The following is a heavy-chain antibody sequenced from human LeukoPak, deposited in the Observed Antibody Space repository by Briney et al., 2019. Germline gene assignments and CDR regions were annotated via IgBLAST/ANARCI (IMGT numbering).Heavy chain of an antibody. CDR2: INPDTGDK. D-gene: IGHD3-10*01. Sequence: ASVKVSCKASGYTYTYCYINWVRQASGQGLEWMTWINPDTGDKGYARKFQDRVTITTDTSISTAYIELSSLSSEDTAVYFCARATSITASGYDYWGQGTLVTVSS. J-gene: IGHJ4*02. V-gene: IGHV1-8*03. CDR3: ARATSITASGYDY. CDR1: GYTYTYCY.